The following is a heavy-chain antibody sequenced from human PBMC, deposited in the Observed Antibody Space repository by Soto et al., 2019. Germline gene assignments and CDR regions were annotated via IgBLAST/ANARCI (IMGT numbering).Heavy chain of an antibody. D-gene: IGHD2-15*01. Sequence: ASVKVSCKASGYTFTSYYMHWVRQAPGQRLEWMGWINAGNGNAEYSQKFQGRVIITRDRSASTAYMELSSLTSEDTAVYYCARDHRWGVVVGVMDVWGQGTTVTVSS. CDR1: GYTFTSYY. CDR2: INAGNGNA. J-gene: IGHJ6*02. CDR3: ARDHRWGVVVGVMDV. V-gene: IGHV1-3*01.